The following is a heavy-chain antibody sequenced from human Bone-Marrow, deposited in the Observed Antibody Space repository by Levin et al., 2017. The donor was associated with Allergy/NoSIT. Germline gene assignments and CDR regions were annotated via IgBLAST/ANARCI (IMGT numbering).Heavy chain of an antibody. Sequence: ASVKVSCKASGYTFTSFDINWVRQATGQGLEWMGWMNSNSGNTGYAQKFQGRVAMTRNTSISTAYMELSSLRSEDTAVYYCARGRGAAAGGRSDIWGQGTMVTVSS. CDR3: ARGRGAAAGGRSDI. CDR2: MNSNSGNT. J-gene: IGHJ3*02. V-gene: IGHV1-8*01. D-gene: IGHD6-13*01. CDR1: GYTFTSFD.